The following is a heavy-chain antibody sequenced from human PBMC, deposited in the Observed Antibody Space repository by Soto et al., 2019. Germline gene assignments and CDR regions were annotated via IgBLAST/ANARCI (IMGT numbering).Heavy chain of an antibody. D-gene: IGHD2-15*01. J-gene: IGHJ3*02. Sequence: PGGSLRLSCAASGFTFSNAWMSWVRQAPGKGLEWVGRIKSKTDGGTTDYAAPVKGRFTISRDDSKNTLYLQMNSLKTEDTAVYYCTTSTIVVVVAANPDAFDIWGQGTMVTVSS. CDR1: GFTFSNAW. CDR2: IKSKTDGGTT. V-gene: IGHV3-15*01. CDR3: TTSTIVVVVAANPDAFDI.